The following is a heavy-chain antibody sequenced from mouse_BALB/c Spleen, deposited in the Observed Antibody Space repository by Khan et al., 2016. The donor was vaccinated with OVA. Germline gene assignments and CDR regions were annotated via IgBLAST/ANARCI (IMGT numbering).Heavy chain of an antibody. CDR3: ARTARIKY. D-gene: IGHD1-2*01. CDR1: GYSITSGYG. V-gene: IGHV3-2*02. CDR2: ISYSGRT. J-gene: IGHJ2*01. Sequence: EVQLQESGPGLVKPSQSLSLTCTVTGYSITSGYGWNWIRQFPGNKLEWMGYISYSGRTNYNPSLKSRTSITRDTSKNQFFLKLNSVTTEETATYYCARTARIKYWGQGTTLTVSS.